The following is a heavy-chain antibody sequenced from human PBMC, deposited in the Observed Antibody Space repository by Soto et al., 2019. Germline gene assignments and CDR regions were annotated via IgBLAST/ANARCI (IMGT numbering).Heavy chain of an antibody. CDR2: INAGNGNT. D-gene: IGHD4-17*01. V-gene: IGHV1-3*01. Sequence: QVQLVQSGAEVKKPGASVKVSCKASGYTFTSYAMHWVRQAPGQRLEWMGWINAGNGNTKYSQKFQGRVTITRDTSASTAYIELSSLRSEDTAVYYCARAKYYGDYYYYYGMDVWGQGTTVTVSS. J-gene: IGHJ6*02. CDR1: GYTFTSYA. CDR3: ARAKYYGDYYYYYGMDV.